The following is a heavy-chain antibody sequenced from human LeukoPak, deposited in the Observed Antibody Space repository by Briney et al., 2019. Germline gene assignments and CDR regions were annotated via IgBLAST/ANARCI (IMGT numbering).Heavy chain of an antibody. V-gene: IGHV4-39*01. D-gene: IGHD2-15*01. CDR3: ARLHYGSGT. J-gene: IGHJ4*02. CDR2: IYYSGST. Sequence: SETLSLTCTVSGGSISSSSYYWGWIRQPPGKGLEWIGSIYYSGSTYYNPSLKSRVTISVDTSKNQFSLKLSSVTAADTAVYYCARLHYGSGTWGQGTLVTVFS. CDR1: GGSISSSSYY.